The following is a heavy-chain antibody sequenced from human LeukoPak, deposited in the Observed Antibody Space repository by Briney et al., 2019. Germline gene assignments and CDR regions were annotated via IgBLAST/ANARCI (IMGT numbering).Heavy chain of an antibody. J-gene: IGHJ4*02. D-gene: IGHD4-17*01. CDR2: ISSSSSYI. CDR1: GFTFSSYS. CDR3: ARGGPMTTVTPFDY. V-gene: IGHV3-21*01. Sequence: GGSLRLSCAASGFTFSSYSMNWVRQAPGKGLEWVSSISSSSSYIYYADSVKGRFTISRDNAKNSLYLQMNSLRAEDTAVYYCARGGPMTTVTPFDYWGQGTLVTVSS.